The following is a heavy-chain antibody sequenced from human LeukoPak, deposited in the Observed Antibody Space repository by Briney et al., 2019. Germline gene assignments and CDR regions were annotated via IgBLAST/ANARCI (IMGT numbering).Heavy chain of an antibody. V-gene: IGHV3-43*02. J-gene: IGHJ4*02. CDR1: GLPIGDFA. CDR2: ISGDGVST. CDR3: ARESGKFDY. Sequence: GGSLRLSCVASGLPIGDFAMHWVRQAPGQGLEWVSLISGDGVSTFFADSVKGRFSISRDNSKNSLFLEMSSLGTEDTAMYYCARESGKFDYWGQGTLVAVSS.